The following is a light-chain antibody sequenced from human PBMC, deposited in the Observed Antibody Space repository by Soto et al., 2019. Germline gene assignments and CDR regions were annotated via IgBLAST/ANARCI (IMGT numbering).Light chain of an antibody. Sequence: EIVLTQSPGTLSLSPGESAPLSCRASQSVISSYLAWYQQKPGQAPRLLIYGASSRATGIPDRFSGSGSGTDFTLTISRLEPEDFAVYYCQQYGSSLWTFGQGTKVEIK. CDR1: QSVISSY. CDR2: GAS. V-gene: IGKV3-20*01. J-gene: IGKJ1*01. CDR3: QQYGSSLWT.